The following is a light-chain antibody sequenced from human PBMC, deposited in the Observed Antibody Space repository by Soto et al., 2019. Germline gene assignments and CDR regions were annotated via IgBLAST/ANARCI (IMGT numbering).Light chain of an antibody. CDR3: MHTLQTPT. Sequence: DLVMTQSPLSLPVTPGEPASISCRSSQSLLHSNGYNYLDWYLQKPGQSPQLLIYLGSNRASGVPDRFSGSGSGPDFTLKISRVEAEDVGVYYCMHTLQTPTFGQGTKVEIK. J-gene: IGKJ1*01. CDR1: QSLLHSNGYNY. V-gene: IGKV2-28*01. CDR2: LGS.